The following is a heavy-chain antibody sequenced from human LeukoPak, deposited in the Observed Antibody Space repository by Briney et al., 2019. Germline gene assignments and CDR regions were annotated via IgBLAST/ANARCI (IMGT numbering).Heavy chain of an antibody. D-gene: IGHD2-21*02. CDR2: INPNSGGT. CDR1: GYIFTGYY. CDR3: ARAAGSDSRDYFDY. Sequence: ASVKVSCKASGYIFTGYYMHWVRQAPGQGLEWMGWINPNSGGTNYAQKFQGRATMTRDTSISTAYMELSGLRSDDTAVYYCARAAGSDSRDYFDYWGQGTLVTVSS. J-gene: IGHJ4*02. V-gene: IGHV1-2*02.